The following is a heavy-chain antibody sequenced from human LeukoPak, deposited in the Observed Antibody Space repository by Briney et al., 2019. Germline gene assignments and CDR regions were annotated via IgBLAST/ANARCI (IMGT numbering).Heavy chain of an antibody. Sequence: GGSLRLSCAASGFTFGNAWMSWVRQAPGKGLEWVGRIKRKTNGRTTDYGAPVKGRFTISRDDSKNTLYLQMNSLKTEDTAVYYCTTHDYYGSGTFDIWGQGTMVTVSS. D-gene: IGHD3-10*01. V-gene: IGHV3-15*01. CDR1: GFTFGNAW. CDR3: TTHDYYGSGTFDI. CDR2: IKRKTNGRTT. J-gene: IGHJ3*02.